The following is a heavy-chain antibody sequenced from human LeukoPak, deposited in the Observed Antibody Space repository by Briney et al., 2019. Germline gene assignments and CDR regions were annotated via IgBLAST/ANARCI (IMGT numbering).Heavy chain of an antibody. Sequence: GGSLRLSCAASGFTFSSYGMSWVRQAPGKGLEWASVMSGGGGSTYDADSVKGRFTISRDNSKNTLYLQMNSLRAEDTAVYYCAKEYSGNYYYFDYWGQGTLVTVSS. J-gene: IGHJ4*02. CDR1: GFTFSSYG. CDR2: MSGGGGST. V-gene: IGHV3-23*01. CDR3: AKEYSGNYYYFDY. D-gene: IGHD1-26*01.